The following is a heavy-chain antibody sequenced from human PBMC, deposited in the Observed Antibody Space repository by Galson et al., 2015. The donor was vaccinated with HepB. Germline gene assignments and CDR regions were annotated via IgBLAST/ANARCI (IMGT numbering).Heavy chain of an antibody. CDR3: ARDRYCSSTSCSDY. J-gene: IGHJ4*02. D-gene: IGHD2-2*01. V-gene: IGHV6-1*01. Sequence: CAIPGDSVSSNSAAWNWIRQSPSRGLEWLGRTYYRSKWYNDYAVSVKSRITINPDTSKNQFSLQLNSATPEDTAVYYCARDRYCSSTSCSDYWGQGTLVTVSS. CDR1: GDSVSSNSAA. CDR2: TYYRSKWYN.